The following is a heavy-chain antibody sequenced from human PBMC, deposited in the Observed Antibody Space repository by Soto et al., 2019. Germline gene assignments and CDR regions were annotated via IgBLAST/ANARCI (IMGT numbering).Heavy chain of an antibody. Sequence: EVQLVQSGAEVKKPGESLRISCKGSGYSFTSYWISWVRQMPGKGLEWMGRIDPSDSYTNYSPSFQGHVTISADKSISTAYLQWSSLKASDTAMYYCARDIDWSIPSYYGMDVWGQGTTVTVSS. CDR2: IDPSDSYT. V-gene: IGHV5-10-1*01. J-gene: IGHJ6*02. CDR3: ARDIDWSIPSYYGMDV. D-gene: IGHD3-9*01. CDR1: GYSFTSYW.